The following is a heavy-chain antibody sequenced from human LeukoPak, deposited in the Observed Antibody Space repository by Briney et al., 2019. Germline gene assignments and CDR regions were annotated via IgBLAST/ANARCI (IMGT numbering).Heavy chain of an antibody. D-gene: IGHD2-15*01. Sequence: SETLSLTCTVSGGSMSSNYWSWIRQPPGKGLEWIGYIYYSGSTNYNPSLKSRVTISVDTSKNQFSLKLSSVTAADTAVYYCARGGGYCSGGSCYEDYWGQGTLVTVSS. CDR1: GGSMSSNY. V-gene: IGHV4-59*12. CDR2: IYYSGST. J-gene: IGHJ4*02. CDR3: ARGGGYCSGGSCYEDY.